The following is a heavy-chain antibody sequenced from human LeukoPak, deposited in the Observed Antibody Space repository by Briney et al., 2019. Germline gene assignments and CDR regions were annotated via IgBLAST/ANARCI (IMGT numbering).Heavy chain of an antibody. CDR2: IHTSGST. Sequence: SETLSLTCTVSGGSFNNYYWSWIRQPAGEALEWIGRIHTSGSTHYNPSLKSRVTMSVDTSKNQFSLKLSSLTAADTALYYCARNCTADNDVSRSRDKWFDPWGHGTLVTVSS. CDR1: GGSFNNYY. D-gene: IGHD2-8*02. CDR3: ARNCTADNDVSRSRDKWFDP. V-gene: IGHV4-4*07. J-gene: IGHJ5*02.